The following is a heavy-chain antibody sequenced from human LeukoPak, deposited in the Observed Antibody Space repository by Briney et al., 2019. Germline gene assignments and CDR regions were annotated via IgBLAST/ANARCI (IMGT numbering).Heavy chain of an antibody. D-gene: IGHD3-22*01. Sequence: GGSLRLSCAASGFTFSNAWMSWVRQAPGKGLEWVCRIKSKTDGGTTDYAAPVKGRFTISRDDSKNTLYLQMNSLKTEDTAVYYCTTDLEYYYDSSGYYFYYWGQGTLVTVSS. V-gene: IGHV3-15*01. CDR1: GFTFSNAW. CDR2: IKSKTDGGTT. J-gene: IGHJ4*02. CDR3: TTDLEYYYDSSGYYFYY.